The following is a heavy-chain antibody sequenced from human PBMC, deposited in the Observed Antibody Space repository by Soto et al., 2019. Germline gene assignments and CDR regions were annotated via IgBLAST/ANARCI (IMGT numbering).Heavy chain of an antibody. V-gene: IGHV4-59*08. CDR3: ARRVGYDFWSGYSDYYYYMDV. D-gene: IGHD3-3*01. J-gene: IGHJ6*03. Sequence: ETLSLTCTVSGGSISSYYWSWIRQPPGKGLEWIGYIYYSGSTNYNPSLKSRVTISVDTSKNQFSLKLSSVTAADTAVYYCARRVGYDFWSGYSDYYYYMDVWGKGTTVTVSS. CDR1: GGSISSYY. CDR2: IYYSGST.